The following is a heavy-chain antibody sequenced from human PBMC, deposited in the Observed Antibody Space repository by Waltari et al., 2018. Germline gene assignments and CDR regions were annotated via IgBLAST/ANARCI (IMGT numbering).Heavy chain of an antibody. Sequence: QVQLQESGPGLVKPSATLSLTCSVSGAYFESSRHYWGWVRQPPGKGLEWIGSIYYSGSTYYNPSLKSRVNMSVDTANYQFSLKVTSVTAADTAIYYCARTAYDHLTGYPTLDHWGQGILVTVSS. CDR3: ARTAYDHLTGYPTLDH. CDR1: GAYFESSRHY. D-gene: IGHD3-9*01. V-gene: IGHV4-39*07. CDR2: IYYSGST. J-gene: IGHJ4*02.